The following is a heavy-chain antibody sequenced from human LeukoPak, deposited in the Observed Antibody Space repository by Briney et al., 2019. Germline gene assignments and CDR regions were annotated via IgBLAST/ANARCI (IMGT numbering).Heavy chain of an antibody. CDR2: ISGNGGRT. CDR3: AKVRDLDTVLGRFDN. V-gene: IGHV3-23*01. CDR1: GFTFSSYA. Sequence: GGSLRLSCAASGFTFSSYAMGWVRQAPGKGLEWVSVISGNGGRTYYADSVKGRFTISRDNSKNTLYLQMTSLRAEDTAVYYCAKVRDLDTVLGRFDNWGQGTLVTVSS. D-gene: IGHD5-18*01. J-gene: IGHJ5*02.